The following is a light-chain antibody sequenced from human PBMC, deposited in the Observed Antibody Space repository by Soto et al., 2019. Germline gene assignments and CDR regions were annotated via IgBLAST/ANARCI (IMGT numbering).Light chain of an antibody. V-gene: IGLV2-14*02. CDR1: SSDVGSYNL. CDR3: SSYTSSSTLV. Sequence: QSALTQPASVSGSPGQSITISCTGTSSDVGSYNLVSWYQQHPGKAPKLMIYEGSKRPSGVSNRFSGSKSGNTASLTISGLQAGDEADYYCSSYTSSSTLVFGTGTKVTVL. J-gene: IGLJ1*01. CDR2: EGS.